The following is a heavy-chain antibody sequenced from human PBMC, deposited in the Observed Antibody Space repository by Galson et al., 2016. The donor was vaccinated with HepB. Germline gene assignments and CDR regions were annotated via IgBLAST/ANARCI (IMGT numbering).Heavy chain of an antibody. CDR1: GFTFSEFY. V-gene: IGHV3-11*06. Sequence: SLRLSCAASGFTFSEFYMTWIRQAPGKGLEWLSYISGSSRSYTDCADSVKGRFTISRDNAKDSLYLQMNSLRAEDTAVYYCARTRSITIFDGMDVWGQGTTVTVSS. CDR2: ISGSSRSYT. CDR3: ARTRSITIFDGMDV. D-gene: IGHD3-3*01. J-gene: IGHJ6*02.